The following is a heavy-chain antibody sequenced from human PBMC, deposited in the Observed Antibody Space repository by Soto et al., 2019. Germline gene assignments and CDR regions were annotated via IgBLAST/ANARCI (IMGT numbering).Heavy chain of an antibody. D-gene: IGHD3-3*02. CDR2: IAYNGGT. Sequence: QVQLQESGPGLVKPSETLSLTCTVSDGSVSSYGYYWTWVRQAPGKGLEWIGYIAYNGGTSYNPSLRSRVTISVDTSKSLLSLDLSFATAADTALYYCTRGGHFYEYMIWGQGTRVTVSS. J-gene: IGHJ4*02. CDR3: TRGGHFYEYMI. V-gene: IGHV4-61*08. CDR1: DGSVSSYGYY.